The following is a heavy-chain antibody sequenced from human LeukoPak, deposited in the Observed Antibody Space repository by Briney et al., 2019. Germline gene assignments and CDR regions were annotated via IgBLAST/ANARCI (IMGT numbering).Heavy chain of an antibody. CDR2: ISWNSGSI. CDR3: AKDAAGGFDY. Sequence: GGSLRPSCAASGFTFDDYAMHWVRQAPGKGLEWVSGISWNSGSIGYADSVKGRFTISRDNAKNSLYLQMNSLRAEDTALYYCAKDAAGGFDYWGQGTLVTVSS. CDR1: GFTFDDYA. J-gene: IGHJ4*02. V-gene: IGHV3-9*01. D-gene: IGHD2-15*01.